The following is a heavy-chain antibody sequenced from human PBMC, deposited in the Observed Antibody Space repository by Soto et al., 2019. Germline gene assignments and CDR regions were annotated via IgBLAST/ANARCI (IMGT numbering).Heavy chain of an antibody. CDR3: AREVGSYYDMGHYYGMDV. D-gene: IGHD1-26*01. CDR1: GGSISSGDYY. J-gene: IGHJ6*02. CDR2: IYYSGST. V-gene: IGHV4-30-4*01. Sequence: KPSETLSLTCTVSGGSISSGDYYWSWIRQPPGKGLEWIGYIYYSGSTYYNPSLKSRVTISVDTSKNQFSLKLSSVTAADTAVYYCAREVGSYYDMGHYYGMDVWGQGTTVTVSS.